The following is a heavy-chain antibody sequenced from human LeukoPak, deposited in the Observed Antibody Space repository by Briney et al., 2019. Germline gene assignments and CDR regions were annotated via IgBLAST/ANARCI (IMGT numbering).Heavy chain of an antibody. CDR2: IYSGGST. V-gene: IGHV3-66*02. Sequence: GGSLRLSCAASGFTVSSNYMSWVRQAPGKGLEWVSVIYSGGSTYYADSVKGRFTIARDNSKNALYLQMNSLRAEDTAVYYCASSLGGIFDYWGQGTLVTVSS. J-gene: IGHJ4*02. D-gene: IGHD3-16*01. CDR3: ASSLGGIFDY. CDR1: GFTVSSNY.